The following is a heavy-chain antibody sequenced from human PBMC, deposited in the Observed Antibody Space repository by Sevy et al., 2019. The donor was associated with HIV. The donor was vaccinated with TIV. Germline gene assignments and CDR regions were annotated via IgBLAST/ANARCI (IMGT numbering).Heavy chain of an antibody. V-gene: IGHV3-74*01. CDR2: IRGDGTTT. D-gene: IGHD3-16*01. CDR1: GFTFSNYW. CDR3: AIYAYDSNFAY. J-gene: IGHJ4*02. Sequence: GGSLRLSCAASGFTFSNYWMHWVRQVPGKGPTWVSNIRGDGTTTVYADSVKGRFTISRDNAKNTLYLQMNNLRAEDTATYYRAIYAYDSNFAYWGQGTLVTVSS.